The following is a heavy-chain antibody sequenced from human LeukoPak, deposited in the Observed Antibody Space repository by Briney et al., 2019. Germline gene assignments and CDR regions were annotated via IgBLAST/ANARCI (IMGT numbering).Heavy chain of an antibody. J-gene: IGHJ6*03. Sequence: RASQTLSLTCTVSGDSISSGSYYWSWIRQPAGKGLEWIGRIYSNGDTKFNPSLKSRVTTSLDTSKNQFSLKLSSATAADTAVYYCASRHSKQQPYYYYMDIWGKGTTVTVSS. CDR3: ASRHSKQQPYYYYMDI. V-gene: IGHV4-61*02. CDR1: GDSISSGSYY. CDR2: IYSNGDT. D-gene: IGHD6-13*01.